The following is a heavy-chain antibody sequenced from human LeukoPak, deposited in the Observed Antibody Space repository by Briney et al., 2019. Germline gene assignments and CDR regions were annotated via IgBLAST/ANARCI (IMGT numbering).Heavy chain of an antibody. CDR2: IDPSDSYT. CDR1: GYSFTSYW. J-gene: IGHJ6*02. Sequence: GESLKISCKGSGYSFTSYWISWVRQMPGKGLEWMGRIDPSDSYTNYSPSFQGHVTISADKSISTAYLQWSSLKASDTAMYYCARHRPPTGPFYYYYGMDVWGQGATVTVSS. CDR3: ARHRPPTGPFYYYYGMDV. V-gene: IGHV5-10-1*01. D-gene: IGHD2-8*02.